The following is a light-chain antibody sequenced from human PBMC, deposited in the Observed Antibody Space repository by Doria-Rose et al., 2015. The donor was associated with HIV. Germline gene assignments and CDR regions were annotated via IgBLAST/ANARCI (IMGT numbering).Light chain of an antibody. CDR2: AAS. CDR1: QTVSTY. J-gene: IGKJ1*01. CDR3: QQTYSSPPWT. Sequence: TQSPSSLSASIGDRVTITCRASQTVSTYLNWLQQEPGKAPKLLIYAASRLQSGVPSRSRGGGSGTDFTLTISGLQPGDFATYHCQQTYSSPPWTFGQGTKVEMK. V-gene: IGKV1-39*01.